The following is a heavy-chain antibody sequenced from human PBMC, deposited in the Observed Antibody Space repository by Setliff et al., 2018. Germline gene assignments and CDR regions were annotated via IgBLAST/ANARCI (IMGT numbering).Heavy chain of an antibody. V-gene: IGHV7-4-1*02. CDR2: INTNTGNP. CDR3: ARVPNFWSGYLDY. D-gene: IGHD3-3*01. CDR1: GYSFTSYP. J-gene: IGHJ4*02. Sequence: GASVKVSCKASGYSFTSYPMTWVRQAPGQGLEWLGWINTNTGNPTYAQGFTGRSVFSLDTSVSTAYLQISSLQAEDTAVYYCARVPNFWSGYLDYWGQGTLVTVSS.